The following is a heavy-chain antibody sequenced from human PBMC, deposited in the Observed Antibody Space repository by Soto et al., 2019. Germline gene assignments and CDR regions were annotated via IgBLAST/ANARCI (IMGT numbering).Heavy chain of an antibody. D-gene: IGHD3-9*01. V-gene: IGHV4-34*01. CDR3: ARGLLRYFVHGMDV. CDR1: GGSFSGYY. CDR2: INHSGST. J-gene: IGHJ6*02. Sequence: SETLSLTCAVYGGSFSGYYWSWIRQPPGKGLEWIGEINHSGSTNYNPSLKSRVTISVDTSKNQFSLKLSSVTAADTAVYYCARGLLRYFVHGMDVWGQVTTVTVSS.